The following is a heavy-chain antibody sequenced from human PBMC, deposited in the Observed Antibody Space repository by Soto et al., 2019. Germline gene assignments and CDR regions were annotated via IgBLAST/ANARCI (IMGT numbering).Heavy chain of an antibody. CDR3: AKALGELSPESNDY. CDR1: GFTFSSYA. D-gene: IGHD3-16*02. J-gene: IGHJ4*02. CDR2: ISYDGSDK. V-gene: IGHV3-30*18. Sequence: LRLSCAASGFTFSSYAMHWVRQAPGKGLEWVAVISYDGSDKYYADSVKGRFTISRDNSKNTLNLQMNSLRADDTAVYYCAKALGELSPESNDYWGQGTRVTVSS.